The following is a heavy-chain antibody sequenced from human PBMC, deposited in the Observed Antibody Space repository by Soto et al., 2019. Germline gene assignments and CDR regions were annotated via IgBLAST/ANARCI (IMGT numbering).Heavy chain of an antibody. CDR1: GYTFINYG. D-gene: IGHD2-21*01. CDR3: ARGRSEVKYDF. J-gene: IGHJ4*03. CDR2: ISAYIGQK. Sequence: QVQLVQSGSEMKKPGASVKVSCKASGYTFINYGLSWVRQAPGQGLEWMGWISAYIGQKDYSPKFRERLTMTTDTPTTTDYMELTSLRSDDTAIYYCARGRSEVKYDFWGQGTLVTVSS. V-gene: IGHV1-18*01.